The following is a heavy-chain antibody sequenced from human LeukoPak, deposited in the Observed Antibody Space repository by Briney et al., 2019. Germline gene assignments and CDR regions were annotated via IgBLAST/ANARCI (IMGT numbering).Heavy chain of an antibody. V-gene: IGHV3-23*01. CDR3: AKDLGYSYGFFVVF. J-gene: IGHJ4*02. CDR2: ISGSGGST. CDR1: GFTFSSYA. Sequence: GGSLRLSCAASGFTFSSYAMSWVRQAPGKGLEWVSAISGSGGSTYYADSVKGRFTISRDNSKNTLYLQMNSLRAEDTAVYYCAKDLGYSYGFFVVFGGQGTLVTVSS. D-gene: IGHD5-18*01.